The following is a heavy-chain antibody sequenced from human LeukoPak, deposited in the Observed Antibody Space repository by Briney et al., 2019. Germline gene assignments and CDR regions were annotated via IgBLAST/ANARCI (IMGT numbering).Heavy chain of an antibody. CDR3: SRDYSASGSLDS. CDR2: IKQDGSEK. D-gene: IGHD3-10*01. J-gene: IGHJ4*02. CDR1: GFTFSSYW. V-gene: IGHV3-7*04. Sequence: AGGSLRLSCAASGFTFSSYWMSWVRQAPGKGLEWVANIKQDGSEKYYVDSVKGRFSISRDNAQNSLYLQMNSLRVEDTAVYYCSRDYSASGSLDSWGQGTLVTVSS.